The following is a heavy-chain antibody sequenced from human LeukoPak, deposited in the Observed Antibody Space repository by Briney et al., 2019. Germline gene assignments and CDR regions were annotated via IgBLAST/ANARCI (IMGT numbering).Heavy chain of an antibody. D-gene: IGHD1-26*01. Sequence: HGEPLKISCKGSGYSFTSYWIGWVRQMPGKGLERMGIIYPGDSDTRYSPSFQGQVTISADKSLSTAYLQWSSLKASDAAMYYCARGSGSYHTAYMNWGQGSPVTVSS. V-gene: IGHV5-51*01. CDR2: IYPGDSDT. CDR3: ARGSGSYHTAYMN. J-gene: IGHJ4*02. CDR1: GYSFTSYW.